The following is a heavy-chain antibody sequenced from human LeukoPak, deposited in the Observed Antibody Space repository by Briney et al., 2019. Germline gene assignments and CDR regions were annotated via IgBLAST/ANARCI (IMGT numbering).Heavy chain of an antibody. J-gene: IGHJ4*02. CDR2: ISGSGGST. V-gene: IGHV3-23*01. CDR1: GFTFSSYA. CDR3: AKDIGYLDSAAGSFDY. Sequence: PGGSLRLSCAASGFTFSSYAMSWVRQAPGKGLEWVSAISGSGGSTYYADSVKGGFTISRDNSKNTLYLQMNSLRAEDTAVYYCAKDIGYLDSAAGSFDYWGQGTLVTVSS. D-gene: IGHD6-13*01.